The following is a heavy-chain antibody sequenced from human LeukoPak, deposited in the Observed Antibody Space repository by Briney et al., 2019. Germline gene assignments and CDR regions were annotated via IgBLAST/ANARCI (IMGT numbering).Heavy chain of an antibody. CDR3: AREGYYDSSGDTRYFDY. D-gene: IGHD3-22*01. V-gene: IGHV3-53*01. J-gene: IGHJ4*02. CDR1: GFTVSSNY. CDR2: IYSGGST. Sequence: PGGSLRLSCAASGFTVSSNYMSWVRQAPGKGLEWVSVIYSGGSTYYADSVKGRFTISRDNSKNTLYLQMNSLRAEDTAVYYCAREGYYDSSGDTRYFDYWGQGTLVTVSS.